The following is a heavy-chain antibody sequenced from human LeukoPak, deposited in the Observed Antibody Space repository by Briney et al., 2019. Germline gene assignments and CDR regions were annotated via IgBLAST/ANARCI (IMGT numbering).Heavy chain of an antibody. D-gene: IGHD3-9*01. Sequence: GGSLRLSCAASGFTFSSYSMNWVRQAPGKGLEWVSPISSSSSYIYYADSVKGRFTISRDNAKNSLYLQMNSLRAEDTAVYYCARDMNYDILTNSWFDPWGQGTLVTVSS. CDR1: GFTFSSYS. V-gene: IGHV3-21*01. CDR3: ARDMNYDILTNSWFDP. CDR2: ISSSSSYI. J-gene: IGHJ5*02.